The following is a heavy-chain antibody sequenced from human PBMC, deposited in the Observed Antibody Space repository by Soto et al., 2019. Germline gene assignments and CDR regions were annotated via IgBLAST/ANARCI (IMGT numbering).Heavy chain of an antibody. CDR2: ISHDVTNQ. CDR1: GFTFSNYA. J-gene: IGHJ4*02. CDR3: GRGDNFYDSSGYYY. V-gene: IGHV3-30-3*01. Sequence: QVQLVGSGGGVVQPGRSLRLSCVASGFTFSNYAMHWVRQTPGKGLEWVAVISHDVTNQYYADSVKGRFTISRDNSKNTLYLQMNSLRAEDTAVYYCGRGDNFYDSSGYYYWGQGTLVTVSS. D-gene: IGHD3-22*01.